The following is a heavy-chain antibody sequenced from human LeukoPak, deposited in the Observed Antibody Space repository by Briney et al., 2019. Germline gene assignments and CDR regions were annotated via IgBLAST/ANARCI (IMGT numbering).Heavy chain of an antibody. Sequence: KSSETLSLTCTVSGGSISSGSYYWSCIRQPAGKELVWIGRIYTSGSTNYNPSLKSRVTISVDTSKNQFSLKLSSVTAADTDVYYCATIAAAGTEYFDYWGQGTLVTVSS. CDR3: ATIAAAGTEYFDY. V-gene: IGHV4-61*02. D-gene: IGHD6-13*01. J-gene: IGHJ4*02. CDR2: IYTSGST. CDR1: GGSISSGSYY.